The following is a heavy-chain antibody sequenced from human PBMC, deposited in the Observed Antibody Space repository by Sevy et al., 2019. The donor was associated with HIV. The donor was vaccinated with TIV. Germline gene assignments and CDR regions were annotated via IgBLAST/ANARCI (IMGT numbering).Heavy chain of an antibody. V-gene: IGHV3-30*02. D-gene: IGHD3-22*01. J-gene: IGHJ4*02. CDR3: AKRGAYYYDSSGYSIDY. CDR2: IRYDGSNK. CDR1: GFTFSSYG. Sequence: GGSLRLSCAASGFTFSSYGMHWVRQAPGKGLEWVAFIRYDGSNKYYADSVKGRFTISRDNSKNTLYLQMNSLRAEDTAVYYCAKRGAYYYDSSGYSIDYWGQGTLVTVSS.